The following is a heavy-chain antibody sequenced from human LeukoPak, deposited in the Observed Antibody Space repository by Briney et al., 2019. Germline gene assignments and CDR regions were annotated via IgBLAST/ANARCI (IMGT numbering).Heavy chain of an antibody. Sequence: SETLSLTCTVSGGSISSYYWSWIRQPPGKGLEWIGYIYYSGSTNYNPSLKSRVTISVDTSKNQFSLKLSSVTAADTAVYYCARDLGYSSSSVAFDIWGQGTMVTVSS. CDR3: ARDLGYSSSSVAFDI. J-gene: IGHJ3*02. CDR2: IYYSGST. V-gene: IGHV4-59*01. CDR1: GGSISSYY. D-gene: IGHD6-6*01.